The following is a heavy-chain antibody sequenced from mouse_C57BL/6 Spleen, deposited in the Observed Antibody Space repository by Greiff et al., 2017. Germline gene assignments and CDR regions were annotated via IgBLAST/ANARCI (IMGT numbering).Heavy chain of an antibody. V-gene: IGHV1-15*01. CDR2: IDPETGGT. CDR3: TRRGNWPFDY. J-gene: IGHJ2*01. CDR1: GYTFTDYE. D-gene: IGHD4-1*01. Sequence: QVHVKQSGAELVRPGASVTLSCKASGYTFTDYEMHWVKQTPVHGLEWIGAIDPETGGTAYNQKFKGKAILTADKSSSTAYMELRSLTSEDSAVYYCTRRGNWPFDYWGQGTTLTVSS.